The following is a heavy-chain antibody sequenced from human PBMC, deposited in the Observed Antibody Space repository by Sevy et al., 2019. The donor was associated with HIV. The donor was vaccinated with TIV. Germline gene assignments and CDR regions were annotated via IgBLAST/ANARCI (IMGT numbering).Heavy chain of an antibody. D-gene: IGHD6-19*01. V-gene: IGHV3-48*03. CDR2: ISSSGSTI. CDR3: ARFPVDLGIAVADNDY. CDR1: GFTFSSYE. Sequence: GGSLRLSCAASGFTFSSYEMNWVLQAPGKGLEWVSYISSSGSTIYYADSVKGRFTISRDNAKNSLYLQMNSLRAEDTAVYYCARFPVDLGIAVADNDYWGQGTLVTVSS. J-gene: IGHJ4*02.